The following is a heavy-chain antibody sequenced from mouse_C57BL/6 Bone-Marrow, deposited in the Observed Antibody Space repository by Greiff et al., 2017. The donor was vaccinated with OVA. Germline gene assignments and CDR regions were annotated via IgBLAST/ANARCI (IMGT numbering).Heavy chain of an antibody. J-gene: IGHJ2*01. D-gene: IGHD3-3*01. CDR3: ARGGQPRVYFDY. V-gene: IGHV1-76*01. CDR1: GYTFTDYY. Sequence: VQLQESGAELVRPGASVKLSCKASGYTFTDYYINWAKQRPGQGLEWIARIYPGSGNTYYNEKFKGKATLTAEKSSSTAYMQLSSLTSEDSAVYFCARGGQPRVYFDYWGQGTTLTVSS. CDR2: IYPGSGNT.